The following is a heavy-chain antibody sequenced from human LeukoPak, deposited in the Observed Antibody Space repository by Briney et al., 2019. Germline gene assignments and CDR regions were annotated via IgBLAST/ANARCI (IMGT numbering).Heavy chain of an antibody. V-gene: IGHV4-31*03. D-gene: IGHD3-22*01. CDR2: IYYSGGT. CDR3: ARMIERYYFDY. CDR1: GGSISSGGYY. Sequence: SQTLSPTCTVSGGSISSGGYYWSWIRQHPGKGLEWIGYIYYSGGTYYNPSLKSRVTISVDTSKNQFSLKLSSVTAADTAVYYCARMIERYYFDYWGQGTLVTVSS. J-gene: IGHJ4*02.